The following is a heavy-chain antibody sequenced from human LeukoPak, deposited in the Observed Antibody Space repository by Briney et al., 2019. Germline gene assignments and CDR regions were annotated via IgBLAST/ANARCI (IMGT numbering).Heavy chain of an antibody. D-gene: IGHD6-19*01. CDR1: GYTFTSYD. Sequence: ASVKVSCKASGYTFTSYDINWVRQATGQGLEWMGWMNPNSGNTGYAQKFQGRVTMTRNTSISTAYMELKSLRSDDTAVYYCATVVAGNYFDYWGQGTLVTVSS. CDR3: ATVVAGNYFDY. J-gene: IGHJ4*02. V-gene: IGHV1-8*01. CDR2: MNPNSGNT.